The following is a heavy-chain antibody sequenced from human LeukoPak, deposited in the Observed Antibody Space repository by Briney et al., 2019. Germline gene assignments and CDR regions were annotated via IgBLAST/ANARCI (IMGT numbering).Heavy chain of an antibody. V-gene: IGHV4-59*08. J-gene: IGHJ4*02. D-gene: IGHD6-13*01. CDR2: IYYSGST. CDR3: ARASIAAAGPIFDY. CDR1: GVSFSSYY. Sequence: PSETLSLTCTASGVSFSSYYWNWIRQPPGKGLEWIGYIYYSGSTNYNPSLKSRVTISVDTSKNQFSLKLSSVTAADTAVYYCARASIAAAGPIFDYWGQGTLVTVSS.